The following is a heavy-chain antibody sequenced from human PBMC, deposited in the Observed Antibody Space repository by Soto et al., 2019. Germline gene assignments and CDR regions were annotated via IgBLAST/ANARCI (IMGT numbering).Heavy chain of an antibody. D-gene: IGHD3-3*01. Sequence: RASVKVSCEASGGTFSSYAISWVRQAPGQGLEWMGGIIPIFGTANYAQKFQGRVTITADESTSTAYMELSSLRSEDTAVYYCARTLKLYYDFWSGPSGGWFDPWGQGTLVTVSS. J-gene: IGHJ5*02. V-gene: IGHV1-69*13. CDR1: GGTFSSYA. CDR2: IIPIFGTA. CDR3: ARTLKLYYDFWSGPSGGWFDP.